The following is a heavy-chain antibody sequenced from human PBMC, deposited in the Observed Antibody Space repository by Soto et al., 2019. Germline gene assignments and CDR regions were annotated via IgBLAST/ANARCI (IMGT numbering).Heavy chain of an antibody. V-gene: IGHV4-59*01. J-gene: IGHJ5*02. CDR3: ASGGNWFAP. CDR1: GGSISNYY. CDR2: MYYNGNF. Sequence: PSETLSLTCNVSGGSISNYYWTWVRQSPEKGLEWIGYMYYNGNFKYNPSLKSRVTISIDTSKNQFSPTLKSVTAADTAVYYCASGGNWFAPWGQGVLVTVSS. D-gene: IGHD3-16*01.